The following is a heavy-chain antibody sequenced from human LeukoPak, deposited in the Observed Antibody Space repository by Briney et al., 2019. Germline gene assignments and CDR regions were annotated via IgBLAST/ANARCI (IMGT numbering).Heavy chain of an antibody. CDR3: ARGKGYFDY. V-gene: IGHV4-59*01. CDR2: IYYSGST. CDR1: GGSISSYY. J-gene: IGHJ4*02. Sequence: SETLSLTCTVSGGSISSYYWSWIRQPPGKGLEWIGYIYYSGSTNYNPSLKSRVTIPVDTSKNQFSLNLKSVTAADTAVYYCARGKGYFDYWGQGTLVTVSS.